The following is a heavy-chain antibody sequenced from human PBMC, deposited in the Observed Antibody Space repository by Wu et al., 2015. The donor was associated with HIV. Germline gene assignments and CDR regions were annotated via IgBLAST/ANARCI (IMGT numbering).Heavy chain of an antibody. CDR2: INPNSGGT. D-gene: IGHD2-2*01. CDR1: GYTFTGYY. V-gene: IGHV1-2*02. J-gene: IGHJ4*02. Sequence: QVQLVQSGAEVKKPGASVKVSCKASGYTFTGYYMHWVRQAPGQGLEWMGWINPNSGGTNYAQKFQGRVTMTRDTSISTAYMELSRLRSDDTAVYYCARPPLRYCSSTSCYFDYWGQGTLVTVSS. CDR3: ARPPLRYCSSTSCYFDY.